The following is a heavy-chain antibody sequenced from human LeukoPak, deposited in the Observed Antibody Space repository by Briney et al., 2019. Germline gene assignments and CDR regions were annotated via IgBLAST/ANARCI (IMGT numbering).Heavy chain of an antibody. J-gene: IGHJ4*02. CDR1: RFTFNTYA. D-gene: IGHD3-10*01. V-gene: IGHV3-64D*06. Sequence: GGSLRLSCSASRFTFNTYAMHWVRQAPGKGLEYVSAISSNGGTTNYADSVRGRFTISRDNSKNTLYLQLSALRAEDTALYYCVGYASGSYKVDYWSQGTLVIVSS. CDR2: ISSNGGTT. CDR3: VGYASGSYKVDY.